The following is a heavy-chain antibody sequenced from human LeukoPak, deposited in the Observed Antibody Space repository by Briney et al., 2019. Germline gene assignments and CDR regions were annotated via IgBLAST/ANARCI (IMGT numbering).Heavy chain of an antibody. CDR1: GFTFSRYW. J-gene: IGHJ4*02. D-gene: IGHD3-3*01. V-gene: IGHV3-74*01. CDR2: INSDGSGI. CDR3: ARDVDFWSGPDY. Sequence: HPGGSLRLSCAASGFTFSRYWMHWVRQAPGKGLVWVSHINSDGSGISYADSVKGRFTISRDNAKNTLYLQMNSLRAEDTAVYYCARDVDFWSGPDYRGQGTLVTVSS.